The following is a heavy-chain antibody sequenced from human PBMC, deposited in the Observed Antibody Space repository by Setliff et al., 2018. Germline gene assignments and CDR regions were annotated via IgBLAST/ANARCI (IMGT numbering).Heavy chain of an antibody. Sequence: SETLSLTCTVSGGSISSYYWSWIRQPPGKGLEWIGYINYSGSTNYNPSLKSRVTISEDMPKNQFSLKVSSVTAADTAIYYCALSSSWFKDFQHWGQGTLVTVSS. CDR2: INYSGST. D-gene: IGHD6-13*01. J-gene: IGHJ1*01. CDR3: ALSSSWFKDFQH. V-gene: IGHV4-59*01. CDR1: GGSISSYY.